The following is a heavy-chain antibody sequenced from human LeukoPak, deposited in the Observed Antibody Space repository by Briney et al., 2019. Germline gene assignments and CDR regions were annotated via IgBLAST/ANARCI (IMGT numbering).Heavy chain of an antibody. J-gene: IGHJ3*02. V-gene: IGHV4-4*02. Sequence: SETLSLTCAVSGGSISSSNWWSWVRQPPGKGLEWIGEIYHSGSTNYNPSLKSRVTISVDKSKNQFSLKLSSVTAADTAVYYCTRVKGYYDSSGYYKAHAFYIWGQGTMVTVSS. CDR3: TRVKGYYDSSGYYKAHAFYI. CDR1: GGSISSSNW. D-gene: IGHD3-22*01. CDR2: IYHSGST.